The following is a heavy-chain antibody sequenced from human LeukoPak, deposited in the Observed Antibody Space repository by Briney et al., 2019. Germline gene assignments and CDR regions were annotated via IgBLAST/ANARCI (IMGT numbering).Heavy chain of an antibody. J-gene: IGHJ4*02. CDR1: GGSVSSGSYY. D-gene: IGHD3-10*01. V-gene: IGHV4-61*01. CDR3: ARVSYYGSGSYFLDY. CDR2: IYYSGST. Sequence: SETLSLTCTVSGGSVSSGSYYWSWILQPPGKGLEWIGYIYYSGSTNYNPSLKSRVTISVDTSKNQFSLKLSSVTAADTAVYYCARVSYYGSGSYFLDYWGQGTLVTVSS.